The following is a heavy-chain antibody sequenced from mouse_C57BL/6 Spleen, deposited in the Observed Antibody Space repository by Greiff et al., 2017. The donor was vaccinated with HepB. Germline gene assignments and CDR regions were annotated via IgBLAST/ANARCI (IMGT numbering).Heavy chain of an antibody. Sequence: LVESGAELVRPGASVTLSCKASGYTFTDYEMHWVKQTPVHGLEWIGAIDPETGGTAYNQKFKGKAILTADKSSITAYMELRILTSEDSAIYYCARVGYYEDWGQGTTLTVSS. V-gene: IGHV1-15*01. CDR3: ARVGYYED. CDR1: GYTFTDYE. J-gene: IGHJ2*01. CDR2: IDPETGGT. D-gene: IGHD2-3*01.